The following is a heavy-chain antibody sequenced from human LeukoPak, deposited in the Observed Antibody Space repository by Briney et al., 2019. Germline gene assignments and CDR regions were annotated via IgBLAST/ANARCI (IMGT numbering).Heavy chain of an antibody. CDR1: GFSLSSGGVG. Sequence: SGPTLVKPTQTLTLTCTFSGFSLSSGGVGVGWIRQPPGKALEWLALMYWDDDKRYTPSLKSRLTITKDTSKNQVVLTLTNMDPVDTATYYCAHRLLGYYDASGVSPPFDYWGQGTLVTVSS. V-gene: IGHV2-5*02. J-gene: IGHJ4*02. CDR3: AHRLLGYYDASGVSPPFDY. CDR2: MYWDDDK. D-gene: IGHD3-22*01.